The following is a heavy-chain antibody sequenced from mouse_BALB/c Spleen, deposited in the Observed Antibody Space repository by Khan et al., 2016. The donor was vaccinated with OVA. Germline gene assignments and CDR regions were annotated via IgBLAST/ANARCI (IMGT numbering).Heavy chain of an antibody. V-gene: IGHV1-4*01. Sequence: QVQLQQSGAELARPGASVKMSCKASGYTFTTYTMHWVKQRPGQGLEWIGYINPSNGYTNYNQKFKDKSTLTADKSSSTAYMQLSSLTSDYSAVYYSAREGAYYRSDGWFSYWGQGTLVTVSA. CDR2: INPSNGYT. D-gene: IGHD2-14*01. CDR1: GYTFTTYT. J-gene: IGHJ3*01. CDR3: AREGAYYRSDGWFSY.